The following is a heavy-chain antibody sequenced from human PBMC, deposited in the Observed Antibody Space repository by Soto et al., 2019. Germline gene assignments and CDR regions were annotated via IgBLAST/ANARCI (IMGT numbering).Heavy chain of an antibody. CDR2: ISAYNGNT. V-gene: IGHV1-18*01. J-gene: IGHJ1*01. CDR1: GYTFTSYG. D-gene: IGHD2-2*01. CDR3: ARSEWAAMPVYQLRAEYFQH. Sequence: ASVKVSCKASGYTFTSYGISWVRQAPGQGLEWMGWISAYNGNTNYAQKLQGRVTMTTDTSTSTAYMELRSLRSDDTAVYYCARSEWAAMPVYQLRAEYFQHWGQGTLVTVSS.